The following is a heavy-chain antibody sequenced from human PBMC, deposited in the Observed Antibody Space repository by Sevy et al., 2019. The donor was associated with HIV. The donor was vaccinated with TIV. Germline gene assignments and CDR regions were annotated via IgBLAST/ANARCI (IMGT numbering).Heavy chain of an antibody. Sequence: GGSLRLSCVASGFTFRNYGMHWVRQAPGKGLEWVAVLSYDGSNEYYADSVKGRFTISRDNSKNTLYLQMNSLRAEDTAVYYCARDFAAAGTYSFDYWGQGTLVTVSS. CDR1: GFTFRNYG. J-gene: IGHJ4*02. D-gene: IGHD6-13*01. CDR3: ARDFAAAGTYSFDY. CDR2: LSYDGSNE. V-gene: IGHV3-30*19.